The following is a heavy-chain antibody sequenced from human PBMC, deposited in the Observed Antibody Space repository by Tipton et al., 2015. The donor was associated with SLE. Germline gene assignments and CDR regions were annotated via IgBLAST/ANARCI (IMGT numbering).Heavy chain of an antibody. CDR3: ARHGITLVRGDPAWYFDL. J-gene: IGHJ2*01. CDR1: GGSISSYY. D-gene: IGHD3-10*01. V-gene: IGHV4-59*05. CDR2: IDHSGST. Sequence: TLSLTCTVSGGSISSYYWSWIRQPPGKGLEWIGSIDHSGSTYYNPSLKSRVTISVDTSKNQFSLNLNTVTAADTAVYYCARHGITLVRGDPAWYFDLWGRGTLVTVSS.